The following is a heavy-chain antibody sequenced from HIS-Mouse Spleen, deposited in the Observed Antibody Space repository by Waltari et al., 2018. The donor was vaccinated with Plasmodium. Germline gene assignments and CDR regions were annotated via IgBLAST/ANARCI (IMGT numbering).Heavy chain of an antibody. Sequence: QVQLQQWGAGLLKHSETLSLTCAVYGGSFSGYYWSWIRTPPRKGLGGIGEINHSGSTNYNPSLKSRVTISVDTSKNQFSLKLSSVTAADTAVYYCARGRVLGTSSGYFDLWGRGTLVTVSS. J-gene: IGHJ2*01. CDR2: INHSGST. D-gene: IGHD3-10*01. CDR3: ARGRVLGTSSGYFDL. CDR1: GGSFSGYY. V-gene: IGHV4-34*01.